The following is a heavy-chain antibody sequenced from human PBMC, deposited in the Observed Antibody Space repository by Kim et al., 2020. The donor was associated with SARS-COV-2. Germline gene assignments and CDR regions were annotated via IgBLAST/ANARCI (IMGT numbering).Heavy chain of an antibody. Sequence: SETLSLTCTVSGCSISSSSDYWGWIRQPPGKGLEWIGSIYYSGSTYYNPSLKSRVTISVDTSKNQFSLKLSSVTAADTAVYYCARQGGTIVGATYNWFYP. J-gene: IGHJ5*02. V-gene: IGHV4-39*01. CDR3: ARQGGTIVGATYNWFYP. D-gene: IGHD1-26*01. CDR1: GCSISSSSDY. CDR2: IYYSGST.